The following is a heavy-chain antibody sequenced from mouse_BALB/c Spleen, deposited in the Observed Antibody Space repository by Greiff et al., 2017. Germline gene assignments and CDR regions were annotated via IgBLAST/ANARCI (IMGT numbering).Heavy chain of an antibody. CDR2: ISSGSSTI. V-gene: IGHV5-17*02. Sequence: DVKLVESGGGLVQPGGSRKLSCAASGFTFSSFGMHWVRQAPEKGLEWVAYISSGSSTIYYADTVKGRFTISRDNPKNTLYLQMSSLKSEDTAMYYCTRDDDGPFAYWGQGTLVTVSA. D-gene: IGHD2-3*01. J-gene: IGHJ3*01. CDR3: TRDDDGPFAY. CDR1: GFTFSSFG.